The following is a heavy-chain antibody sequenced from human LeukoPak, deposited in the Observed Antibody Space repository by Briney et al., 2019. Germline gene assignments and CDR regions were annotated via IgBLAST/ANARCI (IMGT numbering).Heavy chain of an antibody. V-gene: IGHV1-46*01. CDR1: GYMFTTYH. CDR3: ARGGCSSGSCLDYY. Sequence: ASVKVSCKASGYMFTTYHMHWVRQAPGQGLEWMGIINPSGGSTSYAQKFRGRVTVTSDTSTATVYMEMRSLRSEDTAVYYCARGGCSSGSCLDYYWGQGTPVTVSS. D-gene: IGHD2-15*01. CDR2: INPSGGST. J-gene: IGHJ4*02.